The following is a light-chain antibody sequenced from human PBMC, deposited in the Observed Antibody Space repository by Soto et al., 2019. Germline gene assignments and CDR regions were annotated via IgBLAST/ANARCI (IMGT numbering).Light chain of an antibody. CDR3: QQYNGYSRT. Sequence: DIQMTPSPSTLSASVGDRVTITCWASQSIGDSLAWYQQKPGKAPYLLISDVSSLERGVPSRFSGSGSGTEFTLTISSMQPDDFATFYCQQYNGYSRTFGQGTKVDIK. CDR2: DVS. CDR1: QSIGDS. J-gene: IGKJ1*01. V-gene: IGKV1-5*01.